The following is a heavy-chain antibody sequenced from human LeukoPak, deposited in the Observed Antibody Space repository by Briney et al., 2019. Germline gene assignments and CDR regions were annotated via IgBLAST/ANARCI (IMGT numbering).Heavy chain of an antibody. J-gene: IGHJ4*02. D-gene: IGHD3-9*01. CDR3: AKPTYYETSTGSRGGFDH. V-gene: IGHV3-53*01. CDR1: GFTVSSNH. CDR2: IYSGGST. Sequence: GGSLRLSCAASGFTVSSNHMSWVRQAPGKGLEWVSVIYSGGSTYYADSVKGRFTISRDNSKNTLNLQMNSLREEDTAVFHCAKPTYYETSTGSRGGFDHWGQGTLVTVSS.